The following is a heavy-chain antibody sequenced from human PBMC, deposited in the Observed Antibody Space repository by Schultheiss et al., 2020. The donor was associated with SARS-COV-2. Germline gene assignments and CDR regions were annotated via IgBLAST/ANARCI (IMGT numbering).Heavy chain of an antibody. CDR2: INHSGST. D-gene: IGHD2-2*01. Sequence: SQTLSLTCAVYGGSFSGYYWSWIRQPPGKGLEWIGEINHSGSTNYNPSLKSRVTISVDTSKNQFSLKLSSVTAADTAVYYCARDHEVPAAPYNWFDPWGQGTLVTVSS. CDR3: ARDHEVPAAPYNWFDP. CDR1: GGSFSGYY. V-gene: IGHV4-34*01. J-gene: IGHJ5*02.